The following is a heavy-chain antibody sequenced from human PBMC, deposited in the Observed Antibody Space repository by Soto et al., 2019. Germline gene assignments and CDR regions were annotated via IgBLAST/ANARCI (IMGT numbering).Heavy chain of an antibody. Sequence: SETLSLTCTVSGGSISSYYWSWIRQPPGKGLEWIGYIYYSGSTNYNPSLKSRVTISVDTSKNQFSLKLSSVTAADTAVYYCARHSGLGLRFLEWLDWGQGTLVTVSS. CDR2: IYYSGST. CDR1: GGSISSYY. D-gene: IGHD3-3*01. V-gene: IGHV4-59*08. J-gene: IGHJ4*02. CDR3: ARHSGLGLRFLEWLD.